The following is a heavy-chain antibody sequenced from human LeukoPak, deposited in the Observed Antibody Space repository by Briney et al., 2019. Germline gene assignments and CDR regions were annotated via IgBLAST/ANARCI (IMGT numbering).Heavy chain of an antibody. CDR3: AKLVVVPAAMSLDAFDI. V-gene: IGHV3-21*01. J-gene: IGHJ3*02. CDR1: GFTFSSYS. CDR2: ISSSSSYI. D-gene: IGHD2-2*01. Sequence: PGGSLRLSCAASGFTFSSYSMNWVRQAPGKGLEWVSSISSSSSYIYYADSVKGRFTISRDNAKNSLYLQMNSLRAEDTAVYYCAKLVVVPAAMSLDAFDIWGQGTMVTVSS.